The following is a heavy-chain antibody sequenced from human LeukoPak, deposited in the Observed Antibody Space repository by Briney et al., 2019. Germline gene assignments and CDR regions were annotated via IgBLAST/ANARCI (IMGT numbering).Heavy chain of an antibody. D-gene: IGHD3-3*01. CDR3: AKLLAFWSGYYLDY. CDR1: GGSISSSIYY. CDR2: IYDSGST. Sequence: PSETLSLTCTVSGGSISSSIYYWGWIRQPPGKGLEWIGSIYDSGSTYYNPSLKSRVTISVDTSKNQFSLKLSSVTAADTAVYYCAKLLAFWSGYYLDYWGQGTLVTVSS. J-gene: IGHJ4*02. V-gene: IGHV4-39*01.